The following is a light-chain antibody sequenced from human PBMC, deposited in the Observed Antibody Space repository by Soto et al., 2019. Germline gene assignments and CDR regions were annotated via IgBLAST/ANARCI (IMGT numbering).Light chain of an antibody. CDR2: GAS. CDR1: QSVSSSY. CDR3: NQYDNSHLT. J-gene: IGKJ1*01. Sequence: EIVLTQSPGTLSLSPGERATLSCRASQSVSSSYLAWYQQKPGQAPRLLIYGASSRATGIPDRFSGSGSGTDFTLTISRLEPEDFAVYYCNQYDNSHLTCGQGTKVEIK. V-gene: IGKV3-20*01.